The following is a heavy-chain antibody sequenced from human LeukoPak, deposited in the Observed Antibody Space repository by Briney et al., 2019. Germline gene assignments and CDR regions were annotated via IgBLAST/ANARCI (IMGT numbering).Heavy chain of an antibody. CDR3: AREADFDIVVVPVLGY. D-gene: IGHD2-2*01. CDR2: INPNSGGT. J-gene: IGHJ4*02. Sequence: ASVKVSCKASGYTFTGYYMHWVRQAPGQGLEWMGWINPNSGGTNYAQKFRGRVTMTRDTSISTAYMELSRLRSDDTAVYYCAREADFDIVVVPVLGYWGQGTLVTVSS. CDR1: GYTFTGYY. V-gene: IGHV1-2*02.